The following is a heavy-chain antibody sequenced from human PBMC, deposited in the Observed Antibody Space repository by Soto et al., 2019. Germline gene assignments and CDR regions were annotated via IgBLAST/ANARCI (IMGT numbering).Heavy chain of an antibody. D-gene: IGHD6-19*01. CDR1: DDSFRGAEYY. CDR3: ARGPAYIDGWRTFDL. CDR2: TYYNGDT. J-gene: IGHJ4*02. Sequence: PSEALSLTCTVSDDSFRGAEYYWSWIRQPLGRGPEWIGYTYYNGDTKYNPALRSRVTMSEDTSKNQFSLRLSSVTAADTAVYFCARGPAYIDGWRTFDLWGRGSLVTSPQ. V-gene: IGHV4-61*08.